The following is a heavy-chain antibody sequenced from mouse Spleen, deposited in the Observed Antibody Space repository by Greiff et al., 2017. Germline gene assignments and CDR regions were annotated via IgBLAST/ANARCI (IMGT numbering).Heavy chain of an antibody. Sequence: EVMLVESGGGLVKPGGSLKLSCAASGFTFSDYGMHWVSQAPEKGLEWVAYISSGSSTIYYADTVKGRFTISRDNSNNTLFLQMTSLRSEDTDMYYCARVLRLRRGYAMDYWGQGTSVTVSS. CDR3: ARVLRLRRGYAMDY. J-gene: IGHJ4*01. CDR2: ISSGSSTI. V-gene: IGHV5-17*01. D-gene: IGHD1-2*01. CDR1: GFTFSDYG.